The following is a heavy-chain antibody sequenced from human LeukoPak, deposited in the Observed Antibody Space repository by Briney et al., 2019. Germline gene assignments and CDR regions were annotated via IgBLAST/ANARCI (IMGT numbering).Heavy chain of an antibody. Sequence: GGSLRLSCAASGFTFSSYAMSWVRQAPGKGLEWVTFIRYDGSNKHYADSVKGRFTISRDNSKNTLYLQMNSLRAEDTAVYYCAKGGDYGDYVGGFDYWGQGTLVTVSS. V-gene: IGHV3-30*02. D-gene: IGHD4-17*01. CDR2: IRYDGSNK. J-gene: IGHJ4*02. CDR3: AKGGDYGDYVGGFDY. CDR1: GFTFSSYA.